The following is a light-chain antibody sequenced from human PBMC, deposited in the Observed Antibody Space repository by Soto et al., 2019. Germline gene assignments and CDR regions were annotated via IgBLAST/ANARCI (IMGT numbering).Light chain of an antibody. CDR1: QSVDTTF. CDR3: QQYMSSVT. V-gene: IGKV3-20*01. J-gene: IGKJ1*01. CDR2: GAS. Sequence: EIVLTQSPGSLSLSPGQRATLSCRASQSVDTTFFAWYQKKPGQDPRLLIQGASKRATGIPDRFSGSGSVRDFTLIISTLEPEEFAVYYCQQYMSSVTFGQGTKVEIK.